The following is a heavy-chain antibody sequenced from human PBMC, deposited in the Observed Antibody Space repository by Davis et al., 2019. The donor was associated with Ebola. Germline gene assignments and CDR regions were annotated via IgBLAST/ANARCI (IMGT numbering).Heavy chain of an antibody. D-gene: IGHD2-15*01. CDR1: GYTFTGYY. CDR2: INAGNGNT. CDR3: ARVGLGYCSGGSCYWDNLFVP. J-gene: IGHJ5*02. Sequence: ASVKVSCKASGYTFTGYYMHWVRQAPGQGLEWMGWINAGNGNTKYSQKFQGRVTNTRDTSASTAYMELSSLRSEDTAVYYCARVGLGYCSGGSCYWDNLFVPWGQGTLVTVSS. V-gene: IGHV1/OR15-3*02.